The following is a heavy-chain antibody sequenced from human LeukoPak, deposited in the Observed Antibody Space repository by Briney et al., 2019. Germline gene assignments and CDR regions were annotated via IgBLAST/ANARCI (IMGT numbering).Heavy chain of an antibody. J-gene: IGHJ5*02. V-gene: IGHV3-74*01. CDR3: ARVPILSYGSGSYFPRGNWFDP. CDR1: GFTFSSYW. CDR2: INTDGSST. D-gene: IGHD3-10*01. Sequence: GGSLRLSCAASGFTFSSYWMHWVRQAPGKGLVWVSRINTDGSSTSYADSVKGRFTISRDNAKNSLYLQMNSLRAEDTAVYYCARVPILSYGSGSYFPRGNWFDPWGQGTLVTVSS.